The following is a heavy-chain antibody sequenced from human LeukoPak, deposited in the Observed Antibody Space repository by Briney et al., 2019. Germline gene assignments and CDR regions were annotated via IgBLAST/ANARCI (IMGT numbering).Heavy chain of an antibody. CDR3: AGGPYCSSTSCYYYYFDY. Sequence: ASVKVSCKASGYTFTSYAMHWVRQAPGQRLEWMGWINAGNGNTKYSQKFQGRVTITRDTSASTAYMELSSLRSEDTAVYYCAGGPYCSSTSCYYYYFDYWGQGTLVTVSS. CDR1: GYTFTSYA. D-gene: IGHD2-2*01. J-gene: IGHJ4*02. CDR2: INAGNGNT. V-gene: IGHV1-3*01.